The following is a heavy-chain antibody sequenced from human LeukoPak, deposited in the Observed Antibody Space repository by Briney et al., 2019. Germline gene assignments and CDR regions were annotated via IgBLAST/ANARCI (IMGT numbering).Heavy chain of an antibody. V-gene: IGHV1-8*03. CDR3: ARVSIAAAGLTMHTYYYYYYMDV. D-gene: IGHD6-13*01. J-gene: IGHJ6*03. CDR2: MNPNSGNT. Sequence: GASVKVSCKASGYTFTSYDINWVRQATGQGLEWMGWMNPNSGNTGYAQKFQGRVTITRNTSISTAYIELSSLRSEDTAVYYCARVSIAAAGLTMHTYYYYYYMDVWGKGTTVTVSS. CDR1: GYTFTSYD.